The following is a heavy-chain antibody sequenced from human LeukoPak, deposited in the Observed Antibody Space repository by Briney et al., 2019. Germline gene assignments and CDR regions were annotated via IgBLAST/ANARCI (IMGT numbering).Heavy chain of an antibody. CDR1: GCTFSDYY. J-gene: IGHJ6*02. V-gene: IGHV3-11*01. D-gene: IGHD1-26*01. CDR3: ARWAPSGGSYFPPYYYGMDV. CDR2: ISSSGSTI. Sequence: GGSLRLSCAASGCTFSDYYMSWIRQAPGKGLEWVSYISSSGSTIYYADSVKGRFTISRDNAKNSLYLQMNSLRAEDTAVYYCARWAPSGGSYFPPYYYGMDVWGQGTTVTVSS.